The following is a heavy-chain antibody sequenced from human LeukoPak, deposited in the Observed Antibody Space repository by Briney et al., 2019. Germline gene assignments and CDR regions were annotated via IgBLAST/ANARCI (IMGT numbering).Heavy chain of an antibody. D-gene: IGHD6-13*01. CDR1: GFTFSSNY. CDR2: IYNGGST. Sequence: GGSLRLSCAASGFTFSSNYMSWVRQAPGKGLEWVSVIYNGGSTYYADYVKGRFTISRDNSKNTLYLQMNSLRAEDTAVYYCARDSIAAAGTDYWGQGTLVTVSS. CDR3: ARDSIAAAGTDY. J-gene: IGHJ4*02. V-gene: IGHV3-53*01.